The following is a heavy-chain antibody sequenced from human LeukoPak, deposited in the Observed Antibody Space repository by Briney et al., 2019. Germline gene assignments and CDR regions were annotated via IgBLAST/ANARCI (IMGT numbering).Heavy chain of an antibody. CDR3: AKDNVVVPAASNWFDP. CDR2: ISYDGSNK. J-gene: IGHJ5*02. D-gene: IGHD2-2*01. CDR1: GFTFSSYG. Sequence: GRSLRLSCAASGFTFSSYGMHWVRQAPGKGLEWVAVISYDGSNKYYADSVKGRFTISRDNSKNTLYLQMNSLRAEDTAVYYCAKDNVVVPAASNWFDPWGQGTLVTVSS. V-gene: IGHV3-30*18.